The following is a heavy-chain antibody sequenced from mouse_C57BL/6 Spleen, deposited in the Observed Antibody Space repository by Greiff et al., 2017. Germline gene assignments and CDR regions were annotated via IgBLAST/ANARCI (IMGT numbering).Heavy chain of an antibody. CDR1: GFTFSSYA. J-gene: IGHJ2*01. CDR3: ARDPYGSTLDY. Sequence: EVQGVESGGGLVKPGGSLKLSCAASGFTFSSYAMSWVRQTPEKRLEWVATISDGGSYTYYPDNVKGRFTISRDNATNNLYLQMSHLKSEDTAMYYCARDPYGSTLDYWGQGTTLTVSS. D-gene: IGHD1-1*01. CDR2: ISDGGSYT. V-gene: IGHV5-4*01.